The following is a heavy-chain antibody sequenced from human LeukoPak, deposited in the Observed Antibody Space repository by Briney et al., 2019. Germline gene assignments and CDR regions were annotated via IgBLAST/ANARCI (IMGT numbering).Heavy chain of an antibody. Sequence: GGSLRLSCAASGFTFSSYGMSWVRQAPGKGLEWVSAISGSGGSTYYADSVKGRFTISRDNAKNSLYLQMNSLRAEDTAVYYCARLKYSSSWYSRFDPWGQGTLVTVSS. CDR3: ARLKYSSSWYSRFDP. D-gene: IGHD6-13*01. CDR2: ISGSGGST. V-gene: IGHV3-23*01. J-gene: IGHJ5*02. CDR1: GFTFSSYG.